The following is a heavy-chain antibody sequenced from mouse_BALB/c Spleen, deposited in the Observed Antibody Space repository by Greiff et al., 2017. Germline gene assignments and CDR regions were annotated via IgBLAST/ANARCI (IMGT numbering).Heavy chain of an antibody. J-gene: IGHJ4*01. V-gene: IGHV1-18*01. CDR3: ARGPYYGPYAMDY. Sequence: VQLKQSGPELVKPGASVKIPCKASGYTFTDYNMDWVKQSHGKSLEWIGDINPNNGGTIYNQKFKGKATLTADKSSSTAYMQLSSLTSEDSAVYYCARGPYYGPYAMDYWGQGTSVTVSS. CDR2: INPNNGGT. D-gene: IGHD2-10*01. CDR1: GYTFTDYN.